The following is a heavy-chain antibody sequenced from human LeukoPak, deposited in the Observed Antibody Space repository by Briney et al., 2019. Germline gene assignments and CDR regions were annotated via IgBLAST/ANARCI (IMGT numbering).Heavy chain of an antibody. CDR1: GGSISSSSYY. Sequence: AWETLSLTCTVSGGSISSSSYYWGWIRQPPGKGLEWIGSIYYSGSTYYNPSLNSRVTISVDTSKNQFSLKLSSVTAADTAVYYCVRKGDISSSRVFDIWGQGTMVTVSS. CDR2: IYYSGST. D-gene: IGHD6-6*01. CDR3: VRKGDISSSRVFDI. V-gene: IGHV4-39*01. J-gene: IGHJ3*02.